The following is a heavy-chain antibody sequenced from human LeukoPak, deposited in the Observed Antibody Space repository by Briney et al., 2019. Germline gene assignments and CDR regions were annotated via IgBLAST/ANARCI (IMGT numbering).Heavy chain of an antibody. CDR1: GYTFTSYG. CDR3: AKDSRSGWWQQLDLWGHFDS. V-gene: IGHV1-18*01. D-gene: IGHD2-15*01. CDR2: ISAYNGNT. Sequence: GASVKVSCKASGYTFTSYGISWVRQAPGQGLEWMGWISAYNGNTNYAQKLQGRVTMTTDTSTSTAYMELRSLRADDTAVYYCAKDSRSGWWQQLDLWGHFDSWGQGTLVTVSS. J-gene: IGHJ4*02.